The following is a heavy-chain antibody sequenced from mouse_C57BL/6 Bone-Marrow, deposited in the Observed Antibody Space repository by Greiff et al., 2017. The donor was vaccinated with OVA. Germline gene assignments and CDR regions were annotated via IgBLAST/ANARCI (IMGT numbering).Heavy chain of an antibody. V-gene: IGHV1-42*01. Sequence: VQLQQSGPELVKPGASVKISCKASGYSFTDYYMNWVKQSPEKSLEWIGEINPSTGGTTYNQKFKAKATLTVDKSSSTAYMQLKSLTSEDSAVYYCAWIYYESYWGQGTTLTVSS. CDR3: AWIYYESY. CDR2: INPSTGGT. J-gene: IGHJ2*01. CDR1: GYSFTDYY. D-gene: IGHD2-4*01.